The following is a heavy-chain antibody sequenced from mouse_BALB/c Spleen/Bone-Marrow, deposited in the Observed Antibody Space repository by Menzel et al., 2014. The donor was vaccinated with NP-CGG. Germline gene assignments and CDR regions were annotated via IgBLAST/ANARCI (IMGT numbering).Heavy chain of an antibody. V-gene: IGHV1S41*01. D-gene: IGHD1-1*01. CDR1: GYTFTSYW. CDR3: ARESYYYENYAMDY. CDR2: IAPGSGST. J-gene: IGHJ4*01. Sequence: LVKPGASVKLSCKASGYTFTSYWINWIKQRPGQGLEWIGRIAPGSGSTYYNEMFKGKATLTVDTSSSTAYIQLSSLSSEDSAVYFCARESYYYENYAMDYWGQGTSATVSS.